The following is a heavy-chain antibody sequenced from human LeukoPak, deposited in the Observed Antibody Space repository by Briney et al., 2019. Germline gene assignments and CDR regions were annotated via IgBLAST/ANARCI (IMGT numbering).Heavy chain of an antibody. CDR2: ISPSSSYI. Sequence: PGGSLRLSCAASGFTFSSFKMTWVRQGPGKGLDWVASISPSSSYIFYADSLKGRVTVSRDNGKSSVFLQMSSLRVEDTAVYYCARDLSGGEYFDSWGQGTLVSVSS. CDR1: GFTFSSFK. V-gene: IGHV3-21*01. J-gene: IGHJ4*02. D-gene: IGHD3-10*01. CDR3: ARDLSGGEYFDS.